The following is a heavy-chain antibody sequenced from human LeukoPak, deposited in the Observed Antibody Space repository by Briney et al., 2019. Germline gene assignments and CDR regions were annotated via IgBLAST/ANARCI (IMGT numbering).Heavy chain of an antibody. Sequence: ASVKVSCKASGYTFTSYDINWVRQATGQGLEWMGWMNPNSGNTGYAQKFQGRVTMTRDTSISTAYMGLSRLRSDDTAVYYCARDERYDSSGYPFDYWGQGTLVTVSS. CDR1: GYTFTSYD. CDR2: MNPNSGNT. CDR3: ARDERYDSSGYPFDY. D-gene: IGHD3-22*01. J-gene: IGHJ4*02. V-gene: IGHV1-8*01.